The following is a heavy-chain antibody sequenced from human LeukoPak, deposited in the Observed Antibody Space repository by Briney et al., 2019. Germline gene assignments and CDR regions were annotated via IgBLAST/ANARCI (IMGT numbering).Heavy chain of an antibody. Sequence: NPSETLSLTCNVSGGSITSHYWSWIRQPPGKGLEWIAYIYYSGSTNYNPSLKSRVTISVDTSKNQFSLKLSSVTAADTAAYYCARFSSGDAFDIWGQGTMVTVSS. CDR2: IYYSGST. D-gene: IGHD3-22*01. CDR1: GGSITSHY. V-gene: IGHV4-59*11. CDR3: ARFSSGDAFDI. J-gene: IGHJ3*02.